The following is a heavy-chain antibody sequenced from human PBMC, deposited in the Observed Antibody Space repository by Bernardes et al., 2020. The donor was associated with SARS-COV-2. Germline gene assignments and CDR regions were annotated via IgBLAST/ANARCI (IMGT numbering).Heavy chain of an antibody. V-gene: IGHV4-61*01. CDR3: ARGGGSVYGSGIYYFDP. CDR1: GGPVSSGSYY. D-gene: IGHD3-10*01. Sequence: TLSLTCIVSGGPVSSGSYYWSWIRQPPGKGLEWIAYLYYSGSTNYNPPLKSRVTISVDTSKNQFSLKLSSVTAADTAVYYCARGGGSVYGSGIYYFDPWGQGTLVTVS. CDR2: LYYSGST. J-gene: IGHJ4*02.